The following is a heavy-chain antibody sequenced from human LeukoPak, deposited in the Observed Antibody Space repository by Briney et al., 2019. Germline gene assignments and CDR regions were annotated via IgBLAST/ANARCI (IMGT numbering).Heavy chain of an antibody. J-gene: IGHJ5*02. D-gene: IGHD2-15*01. CDR2: IIPIFGTA. CDR3: ASGGHYCSGGSCHTNWFDP. CDR1: GYTLTELS. V-gene: IGHV1-69*05. Sequence: GASVKVSCKVSGYTLTELSMHWVRQAPGQGLEWMGGIIPIFGTANYAQKFQGRVTITTDESTSTAYMELSSLRSEDTAVYYCASGGHYCSGGSCHTNWFDPWGQGTLVTVSS.